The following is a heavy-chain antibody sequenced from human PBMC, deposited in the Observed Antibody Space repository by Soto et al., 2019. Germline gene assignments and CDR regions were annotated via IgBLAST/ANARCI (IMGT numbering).Heavy chain of an antibody. CDR2: ISYDGTNK. CDR3: ARDRSYSSSSSLDY. CDR1: EFTFSSHA. J-gene: IGHJ4*02. Sequence: QVQLVESGGGVVQPGRSLRVSCAASEFTFSSHAMHWVRQAPGKGLEWVAVISYDGTNKQYADSVKGRFTISRDNSKNTLYLKVNSLRVDDTAVYYCARDRSYSSSSSLDYWGQGTLVTVSS. D-gene: IGHD6-6*01. V-gene: IGHV3-30-3*01.